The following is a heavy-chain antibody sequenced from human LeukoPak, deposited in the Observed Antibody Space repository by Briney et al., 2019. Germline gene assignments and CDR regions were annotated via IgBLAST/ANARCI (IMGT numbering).Heavy chain of an antibody. CDR1: GGSVSSGDYS. V-gene: IGHV4-30-2*05. CDR3: ARVGIVAPRNFDY. Sequence: ASETLSLTCAVSGGSVSSGDYSWTWIRQPPGKGLEWIGYIYYSGSTYYNPSLKSRVTISVDTSKNQFSLKLSSVTAADTAVYYCARVGIVAPRNFDYWGQGTLVTVSS. D-gene: IGHD2-15*01. J-gene: IGHJ4*02. CDR2: IYYSGST.